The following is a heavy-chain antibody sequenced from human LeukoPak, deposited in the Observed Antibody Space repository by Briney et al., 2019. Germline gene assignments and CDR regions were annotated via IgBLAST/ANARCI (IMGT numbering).Heavy chain of an antibody. V-gene: IGHV5-51*01. CDR1: GYTFSSYW. CDR2: IYPGDSST. Sequence: PGESLRLSCKGSGYTFSSYWIGWVRQMPGKGLEWMGIIYPGDSSTTSRPSLQGQVTISVDTSIGTAYLQWSSLKASDTAIYYCARQNDFRLDYWGQGTLVTVSS. CDR3: ARQNDFRLDY. D-gene: IGHD3-3*01. J-gene: IGHJ4*02.